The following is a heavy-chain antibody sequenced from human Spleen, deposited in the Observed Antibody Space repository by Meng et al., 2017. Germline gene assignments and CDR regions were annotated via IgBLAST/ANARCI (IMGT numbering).Heavy chain of an antibody. D-gene: IGHD2-21*01. J-gene: IGHJ4*02. CDR1: GGSINSYY. CDR2: VYNSGST. Sequence: SETLSLTCTVSGGSINSYYWSWIRQPPGKGLEWIGYVYNSGSTNYNPSFKSRVTMSVDTSKNQFSLKLGAVTAADTAVYYCARGLSALLIDYWGQGTLVTVSS. CDR3: ARGLSALLIDY. V-gene: IGHV4-59*01.